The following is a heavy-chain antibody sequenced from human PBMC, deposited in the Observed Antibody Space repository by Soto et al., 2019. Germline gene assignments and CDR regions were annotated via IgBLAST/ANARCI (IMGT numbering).Heavy chain of an antibody. CDR1: GFTFSSYA. CDR3: AKAPFQDNYFDY. CDR2: ISGSGGST. Sequence: EVQLLESGGGLVQPGGSLRLSCAASGFTFSSYAMSWVRQAPGKGLEWVSAISGSGGSTYYADSVKGRFTISRDNSKNTLYLQMNSLRADDTAVYYCAKAPFQDNYFDYWGQGTLVTVSS. V-gene: IGHV3-23*01. J-gene: IGHJ4*02.